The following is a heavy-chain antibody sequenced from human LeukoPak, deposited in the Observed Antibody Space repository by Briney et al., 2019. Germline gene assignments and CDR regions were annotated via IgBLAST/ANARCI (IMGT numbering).Heavy chain of an antibody. CDR3: ATSQSWNDVVRNASDI. V-gene: IGHV1-24*01. J-gene: IGHJ3*02. CDR1: GYTLTELS. Sequence: ASVKVSCKVSGYTLTELSMHWVGQAPGKGLEWRGGFDPEDGETIYAQKFQGRVTMTEDTSTDKAYMELSSLRSEDTAVYYCATSQSWNDVVRNASDIWGQGTMVTVSS. CDR2: FDPEDGET. D-gene: IGHD1-1*01.